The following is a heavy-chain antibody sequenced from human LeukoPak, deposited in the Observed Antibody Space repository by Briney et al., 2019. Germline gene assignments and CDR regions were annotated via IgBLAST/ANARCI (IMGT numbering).Heavy chain of an antibody. J-gene: IGHJ4*02. Sequence: ASVKVSCKASGYTFSSYGISWVRQAPGQGLEWMGWISAYNGDTNYAQKLQGRVTMTTDTSTSTGYMELRSLRSDDTAVYYCARGGTYSGSYYLDYWGQGTLVTVSS. D-gene: IGHD1-26*01. V-gene: IGHV1-18*01. CDR3: ARGGTYSGSYYLDY. CDR2: ISAYNGDT. CDR1: GYTFSSYG.